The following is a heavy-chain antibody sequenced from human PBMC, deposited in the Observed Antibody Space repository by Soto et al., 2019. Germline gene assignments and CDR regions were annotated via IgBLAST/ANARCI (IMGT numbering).Heavy chain of an antibody. Sequence: ASVKVSCKASGYTVTSYYMHWVRQAPGQGLEWMGIINPSGGSTTYAQKFQGRLTMTRDTSTSTVYMELSSPRSEDTAMYYCARTHGYTDRNYFDYWGQGTLVTVSS. CDR1: GYTVTSYY. CDR3: ARTHGYTDRNYFDY. V-gene: IGHV1-46*01. J-gene: IGHJ4*02. CDR2: INPSGGST. D-gene: IGHD2-2*02.